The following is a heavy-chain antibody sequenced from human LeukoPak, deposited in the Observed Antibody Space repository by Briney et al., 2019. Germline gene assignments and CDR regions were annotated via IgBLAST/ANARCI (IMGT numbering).Heavy chain of an antibody. CDR2: IKGDGIST. D-gene: IGHD3-3*01. CDR3: AKDHYWSIDY. J-gene: IGHJ4*02. Sequence: GGSLRLSCAASGFTFTSYGMHWVRHAPGQGLVWVSRIKGDGISTNYADSVKGRFTISRDIAKNTLYLQMNSLRAEDTGVYYCAKDHYWSIDYWGRGTLVTVSS. V-gene: IGHV3-74*01. CDR1: GFTFTSYG.